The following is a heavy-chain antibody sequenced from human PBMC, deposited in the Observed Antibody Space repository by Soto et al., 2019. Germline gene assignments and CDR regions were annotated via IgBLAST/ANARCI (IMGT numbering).Heavy chain of an antibody. CDR1: GYIFTSYY. CDR3: ASCPQNCITTSPCCLFFDY. V-gene: IGHV1-46*01. CDR2: INPFDGSR. J-gene: IGHJ4*02. Sequence: ASVKVSCKASGYIFTSYYIHWVRQAPGQGLEWMGWINPFDGSRMFAQSFQGRVTMTRDTSTSTVYMEVSSLRSEDTAVYYCASCPQNCITTSPCCLFFDYWGQGTLVTVSS. D-gene: IGHD2-2*01.